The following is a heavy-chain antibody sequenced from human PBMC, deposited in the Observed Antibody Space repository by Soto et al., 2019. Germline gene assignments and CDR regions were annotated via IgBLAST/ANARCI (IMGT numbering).Heavy chain of an antibody. CDR1: GFTFSSYG. CDR2: IWYDGSNK. V-gene: IGHV3-33*01. Sequence: PGGSLRLSCAASGFTFSSYGMHWVRQAPGKGLEWVAVIWYDGSNKYYADSVKGRFTISRDNSKNTLYLQMNSLRAEDTAVYYCARDVEDYGVFDYWGQGTLVTVSS. J-gene: IGHJ4*02. D-gene: IGHD4-17*01. CDR3: ARDVEDYGVFDY.